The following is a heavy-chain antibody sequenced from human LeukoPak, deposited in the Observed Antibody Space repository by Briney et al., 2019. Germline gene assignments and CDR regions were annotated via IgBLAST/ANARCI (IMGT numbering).Heavy chain of an antibody. D-gene: IGHD3-10*02. Sequence: PSETLSLTCAVYGGSFSGYYWSWIRQPPGKGLEWIGEINHSGSTNYNPSLKSRVTISVDTSKNQFSLKLSSVTAADTAVYYCARASIVFGELSIHYYYGMDVWGKGTTVTVSS. J-gene: IGHJ6*04. CDR2: INHSGST. CDR1: GGSFSGYY. V-gene: IGHV4-34*01. CDR3: ARASIVFGELSIHYYYGMDV.